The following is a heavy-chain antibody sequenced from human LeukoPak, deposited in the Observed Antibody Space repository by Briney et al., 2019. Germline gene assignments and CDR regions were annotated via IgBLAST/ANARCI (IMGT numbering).Heavy chain of an antibody. V-gene: IGHV3-11*04. D-gene: IGHD3-3*01. CDR2: ISSSGSTI. CDR3: ARGGDYDFWSGYSVYYYYYMDV. CDR1: GFTFSGYY. Sequence: GGSLRLSCAASGFTFSGYYMSWIRQAPGKGLEWVSYISSSGSTIYYADSVKGRFTISRDNAKNSLYLQMNSLRAEDTAVYYCARGGDYDFWSGYSVYYYYYMDVWGKGTTVTVSS. J-gene: IGHJ6*03.